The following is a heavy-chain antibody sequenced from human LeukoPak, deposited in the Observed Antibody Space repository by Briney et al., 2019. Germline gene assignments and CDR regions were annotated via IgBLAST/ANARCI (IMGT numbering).Heavy chain of an antibody. D-gene: IGHD5-18*01. Sequence: GGSLRLSCAASGFTFSDYYMSWIRQAPGKGLEWVAVISYDGSNKYYADSVKGRFTISRDNSKNTLYLQMNSLRAEDTAVYYCARASAMATYFDYWGQGTLVTVSS. CDR2: ISYDGSNK. CDR3: ARASAMATYFDY. J-gene: IGHJ4*02. CDR1: GFTFSDYY. V-gene: IGHV3-30*03.